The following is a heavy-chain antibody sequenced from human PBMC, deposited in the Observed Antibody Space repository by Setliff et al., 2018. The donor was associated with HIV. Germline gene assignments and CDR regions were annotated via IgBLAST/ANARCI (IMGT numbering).Heavy chain of an antibody. D-gene: IGHD3-10*01. J-gene: IGHJ4*02. CDR3: ARSMGFKATTRLDF. CDR2: VFPDDSDT. Sequence: GESLKISCQASGYSFTTLWIAWVRQMPGKGLEWMGMVFPDDSDTRYSLSFQGQVSMSADKSINTAYLQWSSLKASDTAVYYCARSMGFKATTRLDFWGPGTLVTVSS. V-gene: IGHV5-51*01. CDR1: GYSFTTLW.